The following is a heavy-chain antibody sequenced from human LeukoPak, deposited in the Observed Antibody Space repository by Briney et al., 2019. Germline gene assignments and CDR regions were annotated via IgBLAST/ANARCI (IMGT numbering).Heavy chain of an antibody. J-gene: IGHJ5*02. D-gene: IGHD3-3*01. Sequence: GGSLRLSCAASGFTFSSYGMSWVRQGPGKGLEWVSTITGSGGNTNYADSVKGRFTISRESSKNTLYLQMNRLRAEDTAVYYCARDAFWSGEAWFDPWGQGTLVTVSS. CDR3: ARDAFWSGEAWFDP. CDR2: ITGSGGNT. V-gene: IGHV3-23*01. CDR1: GFTFSSYG.